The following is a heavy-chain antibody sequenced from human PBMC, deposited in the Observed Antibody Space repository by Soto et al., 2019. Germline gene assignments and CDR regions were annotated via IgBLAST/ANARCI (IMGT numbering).Heavy chain of an antibody. Sequence: QVQLVQSGAEVKKPGASVKVSCTASGYTFTSDYMHWVRQAPGQGLEWMGIINPSCGSTSYAQKFQGRVTMTRDTSTSTVYMELSSLRSEDTAVYYCALSSSWYSKCGMDVWGQGTTVTVSS. V-gene: IGHV1-46*01. CDR2: INPSCGST. J-gene: IGHJ6*02. D-gene: IGHD6-13*01. CDR3: ALSSSWYSKCGMDV. CDR1: GYTFTSDY.